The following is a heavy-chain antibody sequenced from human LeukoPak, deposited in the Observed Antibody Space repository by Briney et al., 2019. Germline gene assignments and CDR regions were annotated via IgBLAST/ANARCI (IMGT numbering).Heavy chain of an antibody. CDR3: ASATPYYFDY. Sequence: SETLSLTCTVSGGSISSGDYYWSWIRQPPGKGLEWIGYIYYSGSTYYNPSLKNRVTISVDTSKNQFSLKLSSVTAADTAVYYCASATPYYFDYWGQGTLVTVSS. V-gene: IGHV4-30-4*01. CDR1: GGSISSGDYY. CDR2: IYYSGST. J-gene: IGHJ4*02.